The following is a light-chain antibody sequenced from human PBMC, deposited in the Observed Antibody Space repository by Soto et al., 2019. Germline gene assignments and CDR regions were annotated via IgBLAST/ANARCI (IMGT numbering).Light chain of an antibody. CDR2: GAS. CDR1: QSVSSRS. CDR3: QQYGTSPPT. Sequence: IELTQSQGTPSSSLGERATLSCRASQSVSSRSLAWYQQKPGQAPRLLIDGASSRATGIPDRVSGRGPGTDCTLTINRLEPEDCAVYYCQQYGTSPPTVGGGTKVDIK. J-gene: IGKJ4*01. V-gene: IGKV3-20*01.